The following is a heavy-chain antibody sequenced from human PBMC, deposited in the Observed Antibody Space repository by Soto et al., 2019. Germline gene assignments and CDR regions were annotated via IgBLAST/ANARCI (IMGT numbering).Heavy chain of an antibody. Sequence: PGGSLRVSCAASGFTFSSYGMHWVRQAPGKGLEWVAVISYDGSDKYYADSVKGRFTISRDNSKNTLYLQMNSLRAEDTAVYYCAISPEIPMDVWGQRTTVTVSS. CDR3: AISPEIPMDV. V-gene: IGHV3-30*03. CDR1: GFTFSSYG. J-gene: IGHJ6*02. CDR2: ISYDGSDK.